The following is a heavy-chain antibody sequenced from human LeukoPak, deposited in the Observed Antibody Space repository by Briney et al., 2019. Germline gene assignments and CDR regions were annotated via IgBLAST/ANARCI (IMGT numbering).Heavy chain of an antibody. D-gene: IGHD5-24*01. V-gene: IGHV4-61*02. Sequence: SETLSLTCTVSGGSISSGSYYWSWIRQPAGKGLEWIGRIYTSGSTNYNPSLESRVTISVDTSKNQFSLKLSSVTAADTAVYYCARDGEMATIENYFAYWGQGTLVTVSS. J-gene: IGHJ4*02. CDR2: IYTSGST. CDR3: ARDGEMATIENYFAY. CDR1: GGSISSGSYY.